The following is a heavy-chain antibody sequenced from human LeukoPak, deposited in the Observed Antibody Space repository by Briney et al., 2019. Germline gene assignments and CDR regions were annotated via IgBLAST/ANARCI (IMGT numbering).Heavy chain of an antibody. Sequence: GESLKISCKGSGYSFTSYWISWVRQMPGKGLEWMGRIDPSDSYTNYSPSFQGHVTISADKSISTAYLQWSSLKASDTAMYYRARHQDDSSGYYPLSFDYWGQGTLVTVSS. CDR1: GYSFTSYW. J-gene: IGHJ4*02. CDR2: IDPSDSYT. V-gene: IGHV5-10-1*01. D-gene: IGHD3-22*01. CDR3: ARHQDDSSGYYPLSFDY.